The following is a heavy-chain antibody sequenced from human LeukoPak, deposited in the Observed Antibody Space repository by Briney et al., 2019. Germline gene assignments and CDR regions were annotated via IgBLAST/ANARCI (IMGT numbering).Heavy chain of an antibody. V-gene: IGHV3-20*04. D-gene: IGHD6-13*01. Sequence: GGSLRLSCAASGFTFDDYGMSWVRQAPGKGLEWGSGINWNGGSTVYADSVKGRFTISRDNAKTSLYLQMNSLRAEDTAFYYCARAPSSSWPLGYAGRLWSGYYFDYWGQGTLVTVSS. CDR1: GFTFDDYG. CDR3: ARAPSSSWPLGYAGRLWSGYYFDY. CDR2: INWNGGST. J-gene: IGHJ4*02.